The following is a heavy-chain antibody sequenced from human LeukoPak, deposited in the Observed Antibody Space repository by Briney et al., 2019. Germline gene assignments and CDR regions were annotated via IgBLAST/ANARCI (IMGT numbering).Heavy chain of an antibody. CDR1: GFTFSSYG. Sequence: GGTLRLSCAASGFTFSSYGMSWVRQAPGKGLEWVSAISGSGGSTYYADSVKGRFTISRDNAKNTLYLQMNSLRAEDTAVYYCARGGVYSTSAVDYWGQGTLVTVSS. CDR3: ARGGVYSTSAVDY. V-gene: IGHV3-23*01. D-gene: IGHD6-6*01. CDR2: ISGSGGST. J-gene: IGHJ4*02.